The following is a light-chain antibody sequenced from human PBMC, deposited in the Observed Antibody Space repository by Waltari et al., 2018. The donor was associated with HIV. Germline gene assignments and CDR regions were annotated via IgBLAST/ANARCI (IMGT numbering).Light chain of an antibody. J-gene: IGLJ3*02. CDR3: EAWDDSLSGPV. V-gene: IGLV1-47*01. CDR1: SPNLGRNN. Sequence: QSVLTQPPSASGTPGQRVTISCSGGSPNLGRNNVYRYQHFPGTAPKLLIFSNDQRPSGVPDRFSGSKSGTSASLAIIGLRFEDEADYFCEAWDDSLSGPVFGGGTKLTVL. CDR2: SND.